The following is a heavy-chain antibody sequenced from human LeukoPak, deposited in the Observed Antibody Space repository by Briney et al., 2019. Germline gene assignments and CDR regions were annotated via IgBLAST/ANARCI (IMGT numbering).Heavy chain of an antibody. Sequence: GASVKVSCKASGYTFTSYGISWVRQAPGQGLEWMGWINPNSGGTNYAQKFQGRVTMTRDTSISTAYMELSRLRSDDTAVYYCARDRTGRGFDPWGQGTLVTVSS. CDR2: INPNSGGT. CDR1: GYTFTSYG. CDR3: ARDRTGRGFDP. J-gene: IGHJ5*02. V-gene: IGHV1-2*02. D-gene: IGHD1-1*01.